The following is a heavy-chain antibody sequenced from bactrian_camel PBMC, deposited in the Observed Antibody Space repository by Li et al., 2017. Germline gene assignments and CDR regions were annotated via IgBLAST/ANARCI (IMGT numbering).Heavy chain of an antibody. CDR1: GAIYRVAC. Sequence: HVQLVESGGGSVKSGGSLTLSCAASGAIYRVACMAWFRQAEGEEREGIASMFRDGSATYYSDSVKGRFTISQGNGANTIDLQMDTLATEDTAVYYCTGTCRRSSWLQYTDYWGQGTQVTVS. V-gene: IGHV3S6*01. CDR2: MFRDGSAT. CDR3: TGTCRRSSWLQYTDY. D-gene: IGHD2*01. J-gene: IGHJ4*01.